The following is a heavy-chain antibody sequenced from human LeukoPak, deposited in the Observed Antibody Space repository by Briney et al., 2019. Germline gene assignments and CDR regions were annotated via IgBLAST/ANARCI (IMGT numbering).Heavy chain of an antibody. CDR1: GGTFSSYT. D-gene: IGHD2-2*01. J-gene: IGHJ6*01. CDR3: ASTYCSSTSCFMDV. V-gene: IGHV1-69*02. CDR2: IIPILGIA. Sequence: VASVKVSCKASGGTFSSYTISWVRQAPGQGLEWMGRIIPILGIANYAQKFQGRVTITADKSTSTAYMELSSLRSEDTAVYYCASTYCSSTSCFMDVWGKGPRSPSPQ.